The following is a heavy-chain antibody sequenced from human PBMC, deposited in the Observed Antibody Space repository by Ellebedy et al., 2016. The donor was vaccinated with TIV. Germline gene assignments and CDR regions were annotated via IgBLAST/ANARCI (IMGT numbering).Heavy chain of an antibody. Sequence: GGSLRLSXAASGFTFSTYWMHWVRQVPGKGLVWVSRINSDGSSTGYADSVKGRFTISRDNAKNTLYLQMNSLRAEDTAVYYCARVRTMIAGEGAFDIWGQGTMVTVSS. J-gene: IGHJ3*02. CDR1: GFTFSTYW. D-gene: IGHD3-22*01. CDR3: ARVRTMIAGEGAFDI. V-gene: IGHV3-74*01. CDR2: INSDGSST.